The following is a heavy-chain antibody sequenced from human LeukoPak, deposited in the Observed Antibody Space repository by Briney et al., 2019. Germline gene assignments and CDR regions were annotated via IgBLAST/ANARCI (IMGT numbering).Heavy chain of an antibody. J-gene: IGHJ5*02. CDR1: GFTFGDYA. CDR3: ASLYGSGKRWVDP. V-gene: IGHV3-49*03. CDR2: IRSKAYGGTT. D-gene: IGHD3-10*01. Sequence: GGSLRLSCTASGFTFGDYAMSWFRQAPGKGLEWVGFIRSKAYGGTTEYAASVKGRFTISRDDSKSIAYLQMNSLKTEDTAVYYCASLYGSGKRWVDPWGQGTLVTVSS.